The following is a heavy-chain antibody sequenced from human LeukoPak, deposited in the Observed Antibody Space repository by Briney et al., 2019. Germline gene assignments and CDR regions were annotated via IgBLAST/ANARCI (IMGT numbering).Heavy chain of an antibody. V-gene: IGHV3-48*01. CDR3: ARDLSPWGSSSEVPGYLDY. J-gene: IGHJ4*02. Sequence: PGGSLRLSCAASGFTFSSYSMNWVRQAPGKGLEWVSYISSISSTIYYADSVKGRFTISRDNAKNSLYLQMNSLRAEDTAVYYCARDLSPWGSSSEVPGYLDYWGQRTLVTVSS. D-gene: IGHD6-6*01. CDR1: GFTFSSYS. CDR2: ISSISSTI.